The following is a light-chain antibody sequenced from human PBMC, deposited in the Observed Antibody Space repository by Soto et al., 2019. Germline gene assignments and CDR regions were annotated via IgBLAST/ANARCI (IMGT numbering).Light chain of an antibody. J-gene: IGLJ1*01. Sequence: QSALTQPASVSGSPGQSIAISCTATSSDVGDYNYVSWYQHHPGKAPKLMIYDVSTRPSGVSDRFSGSKSGNTASLTISGVQAEDEADYYCNSYTSSGNYVFGTGTKVTVL. CDR1: SSDVGDYNY. CDR2: DVS. CDR3: NSYTSSGNYV. V-gene: IGLV2-14*03.